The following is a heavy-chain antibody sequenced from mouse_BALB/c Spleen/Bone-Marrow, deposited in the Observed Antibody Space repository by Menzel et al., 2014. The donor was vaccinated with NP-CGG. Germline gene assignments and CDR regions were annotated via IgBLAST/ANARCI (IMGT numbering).Heavy chain of an antibody. CDR2: IHPSDTET. D-gene: IGHD1-1*01. Sequence: QVQLKQSGAELVRPGASVKLSCKASGCSFASYWMNWVKQRPGQGLEWIGMIHPSDTETRLNQRFKDKATLTVDKSSSTAYMQLSSPTSEDSAVYYCARLEGNYGSTFAYWGQGTLVTVSA. CDR3: ARLEGNYGSTFAY. J-gene: IGHJ3*01. CDR1: GCSFASYW. V-gene: IGHV1-61*01.